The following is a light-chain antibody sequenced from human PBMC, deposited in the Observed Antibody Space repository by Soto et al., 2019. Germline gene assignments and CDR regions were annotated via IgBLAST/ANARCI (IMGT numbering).Light chain of an antibody. Sequence: DLQITHSPSSVSASVLYRVTITCRASQNIISYLNWYQQKPGKAPKLLIYAAFSLQSGVPSRFSGSGSATDFTLTITSLQPEDFATYYCQQSYNTPFTFGQGTRLEI. CDR3: QQSYNTPFT. V-gene: IGKV1-39*01. CDR1: QNIISY. CDR2: AAF. J-gene: IGKJ5*01.